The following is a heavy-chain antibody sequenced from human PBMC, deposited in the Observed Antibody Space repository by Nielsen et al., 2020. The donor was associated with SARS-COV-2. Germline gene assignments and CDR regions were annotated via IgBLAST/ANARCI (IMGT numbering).Heavy chain of an antibody. CDR3: AREGRDLPLDY. V-gene: IGHV3-11*05. D-gene: IGHD5-24*01. J-gene: IGHJ4*02. CDR2: ISSSGTYT. CDR1: GFTFSDYY. Sequence: GESLKISCAASGFTFSDYYMNWVRQAPGKGLEWISDISSSGTYTNYADSVKGRFTISRDDAKNSLYLQMNSLRAEDTAVYYCAREGRDLPLDYWGQGVLVTVSS.